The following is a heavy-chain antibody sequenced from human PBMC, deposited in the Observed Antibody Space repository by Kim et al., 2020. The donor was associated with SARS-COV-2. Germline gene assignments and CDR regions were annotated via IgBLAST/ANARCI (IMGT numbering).Heavy chain of an antibody. V-gene: IGHV3-11*05. J-gene: IGHJ5*02. D-gene: IGHD5-18*01. CDR1: GFTFSDYY. CDR3: ARDKYSYGYYETSNWFDP. Sequence: GGSLRLSCAASGFTFSDYYMSWIRQAPGKGLEWVSYISSSSSYTNYADSVKGRFTISRDNAKNSLYLQMNSLRAEDTAVYYCARDKYSYGYYETSNWFDPWGQGTLFTVSS. CDR2: ISSSSSYT.